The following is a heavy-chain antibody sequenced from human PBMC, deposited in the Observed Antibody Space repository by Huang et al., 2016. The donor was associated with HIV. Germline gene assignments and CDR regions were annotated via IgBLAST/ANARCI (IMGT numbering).Heavy chain of an antibody. CDR3: ARFGSYYYGSGSYLDAFDI. Sequence: EVQLMESGGGLVQPGGSLRLSCAASGFTFSTYNMNWVRQAPGKGLECVSFITISGGSNYYADSVKGRFTISRDNAKNSLYLQMNSLRAEDTAVYYCARFGSYYYGSGSYLDAFDIWGQGTMVTVSS. J-gene: IGHJ3*02. D-gene: IGHD3-10*01. CDR2: ITISGGSN. V-gene: IGHV3-48*01. CDR1: GFTFSTYN.